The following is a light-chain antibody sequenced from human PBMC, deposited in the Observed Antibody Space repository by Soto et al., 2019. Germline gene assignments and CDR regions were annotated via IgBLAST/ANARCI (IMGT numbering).Light chain of an antibody. CDR2: DAS. CDR1: QDISNY. Sequence: DIQMTQSPSSLSASVGDRVTITCQASQDISNYLNWYQQKPGKAPKLLIYDASNLETGVPSRFSGGGSGTDFTFTINSLQPEDIATYYCQQYVSLPLTSGGGTPVEIK. J-gene: IGKJ4*01. CDR3: QQYVSLPLT. V-gene: IGKV1-33*01.